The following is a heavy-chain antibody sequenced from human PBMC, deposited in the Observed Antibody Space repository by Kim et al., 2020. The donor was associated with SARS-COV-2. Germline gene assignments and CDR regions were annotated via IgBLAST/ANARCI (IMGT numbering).Heavy chain of an antibody. CDR1: GYTFTSFY. CDR3: ARHLRDYYMYV. V-gene: IGHV1-46*01. CDR2: VNPSGGGT. J-gene: IGHJ6*03. Sequence: ASVKVSCTASGYTFTSFYMHWVRQAPGQGLEWMGIVNPSGGGTDYAQKFHGRVTLTRDTSTSTVYMELRGLRSEDTAGYYCARHLRDYYMYVWGKGTTVT.